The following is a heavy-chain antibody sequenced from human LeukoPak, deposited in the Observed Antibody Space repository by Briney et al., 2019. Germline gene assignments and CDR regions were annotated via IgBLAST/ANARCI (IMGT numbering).Heavy chain of an antibody. CDR2: VYYNGNT. J-gene: IGHJ4*02. V-gene: IGHV4-39*01. CDR1: GASISSSSYY. CDR3: ARLWRAAIDY. Sequence: SETLSLTCTVSGASISSSSYYWGSFRQPPGKGLEWIVSVYYNGNTYYNPSLNSRATISAHTTKNQFSLKLTSVPAADTAVYYCARLWRAAIDYGGQGTLVAVSS. D-gene: IGHD1-1*01.